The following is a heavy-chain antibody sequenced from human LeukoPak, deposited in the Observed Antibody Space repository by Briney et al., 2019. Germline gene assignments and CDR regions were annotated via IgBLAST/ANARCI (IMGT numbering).Heavy chain of an antibody. V-gene: IGHV1-8*03. Sequence: ASVKVSCKASGYTFTSYDINWVRQATGQGLEWMGWMNPNSGNTGYAQKFQGRVTITRNTSISTAYMELSSLRSEDTAVYYCARGTILTAMVWSYYYYYYMDVWGKGTTVTVSS. D-gene: IGHD5-18*01. CDR3: ARGTILTAMVWSYYYYYYMDV. CDR2: MNPNSGNT. J-gene: IGHJ6*03. CDR1: GYTFTSYD.